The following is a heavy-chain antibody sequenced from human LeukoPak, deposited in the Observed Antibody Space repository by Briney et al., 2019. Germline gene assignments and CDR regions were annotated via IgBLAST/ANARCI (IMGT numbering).Heavy chain of an antibody. CDR1: GFTFSSYA. V-gene: IGHV3-23*01. D-gene: IGHD3-22*01. CDR3: AKDLYDSSGYYYQGCFDY. CDR2: IVGSGGST. J-gene: IGHJ4*02. Sequence: PGGPLRLSCAASGFTFSSYAMSWVRQAPGKGLDWVSAIVGSGGSTYYADSVKGRFTISRDNSKNTLYLQMNSLRAEDKAVYYCAKDLYDSSGYYYQGCFDYWGQGTLVTVSS.